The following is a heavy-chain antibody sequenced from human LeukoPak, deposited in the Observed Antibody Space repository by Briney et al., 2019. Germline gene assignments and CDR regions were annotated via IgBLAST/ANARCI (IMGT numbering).Heavy chain of an antibody. CDR3: AKDQVPAAPAAEHFQH. D-gene: IGHD2-2*01. V-gene: IGHV3-23*01. J-gene: IGHJ1*01. Sequence: PGGSLRLSCAASGFTFSSYAMSWVRQAPGKGLEWVSAISGSGGSTYYADSVKGRFTISRDNSKNTLYLQMNSLRAEDTAVYYCAKDQVPAAPAAEHFQHWGQGTLVTVSS. CDR2: ISGSGGST. CDR1: GFTFSSYA.